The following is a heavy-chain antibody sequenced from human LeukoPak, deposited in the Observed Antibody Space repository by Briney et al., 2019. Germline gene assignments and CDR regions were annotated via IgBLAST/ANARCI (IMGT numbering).Heavy chain of an antibody. V-gene: IGHV3-9*01. CDR2: ISWNSGSI. CDR1: GFIFNNYA. J-gene: IGHJ3*02. D-gene: IGHD3-10*01. CDR3: AKARNGANAFDI. Sequence: PGGSLRLSCAGSGFIFNNYAMHWVRQAPGKGLEWVSGISWNSGSIGYADSVKGRFTISRDNAKNSLYLQMNSLRAEDTALYYCAKARNGANAFDIWGQGTMVTVSS.